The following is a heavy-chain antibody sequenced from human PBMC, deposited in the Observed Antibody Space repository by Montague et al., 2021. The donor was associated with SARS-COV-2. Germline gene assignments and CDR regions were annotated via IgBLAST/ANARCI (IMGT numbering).Heavy chain of an antibody. CDR2: LDWDDDK. Sequence: PALVKPTQTLTLTCTFSGFSLSTSGMCVSWIRQPPGKALEWLARLDWDDDKCYSTSLKTRLTISKDTSKNQVVLTMTNMDPVDTATYFCARIIFGSEMGFDYWGQGTPVTVSS. V-gene: IGHV2-70*11. CDR1: GFSLSTSGMC. J-gene: IGHJ4*02. CDR3: ARIIFGSEMGFDY. D-gene: IGHD3-10*01.